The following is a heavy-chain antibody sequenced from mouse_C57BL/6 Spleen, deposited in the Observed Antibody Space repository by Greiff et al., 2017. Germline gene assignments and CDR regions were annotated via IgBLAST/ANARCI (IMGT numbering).Heavy chain of an antibody. Sequence: QVQLQQPGAELVKPGASVKMSCKASGYTFTSYWLTWVKQRPGQGLEWIGDIYPGSGSTNYNEKFKSKATLTVDTSSSTAYMQLSSLTSEDSAVYYCARGNYGSSLFDYWGQGTTLTVSS. V-gene: IGHV1-55*01. D-gene: IGHD1-1*01. CDR1: GYTFTSYW. CDR2: IYPGSGST. CDR3: ARGNYGSSLFDY. J-gene: IGHJ2*01.